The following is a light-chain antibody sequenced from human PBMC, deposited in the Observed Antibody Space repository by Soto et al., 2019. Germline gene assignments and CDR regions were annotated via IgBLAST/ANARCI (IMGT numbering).Light chain of an antibody. CDR3: QQYGSIPRT. CDR1: QSISSSY. J-gene: IGKJ1*01. V-gene: IGKV3-20*01. CDR2: GAS. Sequence: DILLTQSPGPLSLSPGERATLSCRSSQSISSSYLAWYQQKPGQAPRLIIYGASSRATGIPDRFSGSGSGTDFTLTISRLEPEDVAVYYCQQYGSIPRTFGQGTKVDIK.